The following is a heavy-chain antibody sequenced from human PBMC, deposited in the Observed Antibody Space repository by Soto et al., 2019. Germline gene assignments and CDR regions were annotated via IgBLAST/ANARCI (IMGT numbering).Heavy chain of an antibody. CDR1: GGSFSGYY. Sequence: NPSETLSLTCAVYGGSFSGYYWSWIRQPPGKGLEWIGEINHSGSTNYNPSLKSRVTISVDTSKNQFSLKLSSVTAADTAVYYCAGHPPQGSGYYTSYYYGMDVWGQGTTVTVSS. CDR3: AGHPPQGSGYYTSYYYGMDV. D-gene: IGHD3-3*01. CDR2: INHSGST. J-gene: IGHJ6*02. V-gene: IGHV4-34*01.